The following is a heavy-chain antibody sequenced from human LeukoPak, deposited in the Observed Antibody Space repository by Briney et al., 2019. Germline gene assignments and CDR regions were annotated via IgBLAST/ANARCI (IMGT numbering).Heavy chain of an antibody. CDR1: GFIFNNYA. V-gene: IGHV3-23*01. D-gene: IGHD3-9*01. CDR2: ILGSGRSA. J-gene: IGHJ4*02. Sequence: GASLRLSCAASGFIFNNYAMSWVRQAPGKGLEWVSAILGSGRSAYYADSVKGRFTISRDNSKNSLFLQMNSLRVEDTALYYCSEWGDYDVLTGYYDSDFWGQGTLVTVSA. CDR3: SEWGDYDVLTGYYDSDF.